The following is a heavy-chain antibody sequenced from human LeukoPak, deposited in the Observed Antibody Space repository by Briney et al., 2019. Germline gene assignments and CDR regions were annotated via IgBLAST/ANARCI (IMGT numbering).Heavy chain of an antibody. J-gene: IGHJ4*02. D-gene: IGHD5-18*01. Sequence: ASVKVSCKVSGYTLTEISMYWVRQVPGKGLEWMGGFDREDGESIYAQKFQGRVTMTEDTSTDTAYMELSSLRSEDTAVYYCATVGYSYGAFDCWGQGTLVTVSS. V-gene: IGHV1-24*01. CDR3: ATVGYSYGAFDC. CDR2: FDREDGES. CDR1: GYTLTEIS.